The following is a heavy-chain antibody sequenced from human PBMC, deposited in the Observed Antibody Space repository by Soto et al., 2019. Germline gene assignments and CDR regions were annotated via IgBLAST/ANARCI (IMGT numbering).Heavy chain of an antibody. Sequence: EVQLLESGGGLVQRGGSLRLSCAASGFTFSSYAMNWVRQAPGTGLEWVSVIHGSGGSTYYADSGKGRFTISRDNSKYTVDLQMNSLRAEDTAVYYCARGKDRATVTTFDYWGQGTLVTVSS. CDR2: IHGSGGST. V-gene: IGHV3-23*01. CDR1: GFTFSSYA. D-gene: IGHD4-17*01. CDR3: ARGKDRATVTTFDY. J-gene: IGHJ4*02.